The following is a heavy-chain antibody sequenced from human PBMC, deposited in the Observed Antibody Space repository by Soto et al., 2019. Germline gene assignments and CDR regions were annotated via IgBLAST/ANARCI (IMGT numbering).Heavy chain of an antibody. Sequence: QITLKESGPTLVNPTQTLTLTCTFSGFSLSTSGVGVGWIRQPPGKALQWLALIYWNDDKRYSPSLKSRLTITKDTSKNQVVLTMTNMDPVDTATYYCAHRPLMYYDSLTGYFNWFDPWGQGTLVTVSS. CDR2: IYWNDDK. J-gene: IGHJ5*02. CDR3: AHRPLMYYDSLTGYFNWFDP. D-gene: IGHD3-9*01. V-gene: IGHV2-5*01. CDR1: GFSLSTSGVG.